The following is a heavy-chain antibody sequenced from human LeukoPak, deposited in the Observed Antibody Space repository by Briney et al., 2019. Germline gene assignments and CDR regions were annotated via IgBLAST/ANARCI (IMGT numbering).Heavy chain of an antibody. J-gene: IGHJ6*03. CDR2: IQYDGTTK. CDR3: ARGQYCSGTNCYIPYHFYFYMDV. V-gene: IGHV3-30*02. CDR1: GFSFSIHG. Sequence: GGSLRLSCAASGFSFSIHGMGWVRQAPGKGLEWLAFIQYDGTTKYGDSMKGRFTISRDNSKVFLQMNSLTAEDTAVYYCARGQYCSGTNCYIPYHFYFYMDVWDKGPTVTVSS. D-gene: IGHD2-2*02.